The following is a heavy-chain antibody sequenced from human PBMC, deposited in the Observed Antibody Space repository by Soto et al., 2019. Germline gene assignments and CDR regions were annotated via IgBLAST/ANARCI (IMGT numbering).Heavy chain of an antibody. CDR3: ASYPLRAMIVVVMTLVEAFDI. V-gene: IGHV1-3*01. CDR2: INAGNGNT. D-gene: IGHD3-22*01. CDR1: GYTFTSYA. J-gene: IGHJ3*02. Sequence: QVQLVQSGAEVKKPGASVKVSCKASGYTFTSYAMHWVRQAPGQRLEWMGWINAGNGNTKYSQKFQGRVTITRDTSASTAYLELISLRSEDTAVYSCASYPLRAMIVVVMTLVEAFDIWGHGTMVTVSS.